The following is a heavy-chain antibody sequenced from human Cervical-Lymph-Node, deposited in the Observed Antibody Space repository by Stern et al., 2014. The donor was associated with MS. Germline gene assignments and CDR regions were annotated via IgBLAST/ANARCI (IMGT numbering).Heavy chain of an antibody. V-gene: IGHV3-7*03. J-gene: IGHJ4*02. D-gene: IGHD1-1*01. CDR2: IKPDGTEK. CDR1: GFTFSNSW. CDR3: VREGDWNHEY. Sequence: EVQLVASGGGLVQPGGSMRLYCAASGFTFSNSWMDWVRQAPGKGLEWVANIKPDGTEKNYVDSVKGRLTISRDNAKSSMYLQMNSLRAEDTAVYYCVREGDWNHEYWGQGTLVTVSS.